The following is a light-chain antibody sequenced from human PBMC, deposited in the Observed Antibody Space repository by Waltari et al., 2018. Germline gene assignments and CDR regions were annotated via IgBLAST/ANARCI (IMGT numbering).Light chain of an antibody. CDR1: QSVARA. CDR2: NTY. Sequence: SCRASQSVARALAWYPQKPGQPPRLLIYNTYTRATGVPDRFSGGGSGTDFSLTISRLEPEDFAVYYCQNYVRLPATFGQGTKVEIK. CDR3: QNYVRLPAT. V-gene: IGKV3-20*01. J-gene: IGKJ1*01.